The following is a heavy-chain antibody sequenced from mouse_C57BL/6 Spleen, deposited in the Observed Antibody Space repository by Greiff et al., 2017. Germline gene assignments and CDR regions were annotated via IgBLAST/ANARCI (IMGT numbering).Heavy chain of an antibody. CDR3: ARGKDSSGYVVAY. CDR1: GYTFTSYW. V-gene: IGHV1-64*01. Sequence: VQLQQPGAELVKPGASVKLSCKASGYTFTSYWMHWVKQRPGQGLEWIGMIHPNSGSTNYNEKFKSKATLTVDKSSSTAYMQLSSLTSEDSAVYYCARGKDSSGYVVAYWGQGTLVTVSA. J-gene: IGHJ3*01. D-gene: IGHD3-2*02. CDR2: IHPNSGST.